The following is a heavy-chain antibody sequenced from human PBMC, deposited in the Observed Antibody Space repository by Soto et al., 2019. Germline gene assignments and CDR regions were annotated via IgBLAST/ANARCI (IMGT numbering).Heavy chain of an antibody. CDR1: GGSFSGYY. CDR2: INHSGST. CDR3: ARSPRVVNYYYGMDV. V-gene: IGHV4-34*01. D-gene: IGHD3-3*01. Sequence: LPETLSLTCAVYGGSFSGYYWSWIRQPPGKGLEWIGEINHSGSTNYNPSLKSRVTISVDTSKNQFSLKLSSVTAADTAVYYCARSPRVVNYYYGMDVWGQGTTVTVSS. J-gene: IGHJ6*02.